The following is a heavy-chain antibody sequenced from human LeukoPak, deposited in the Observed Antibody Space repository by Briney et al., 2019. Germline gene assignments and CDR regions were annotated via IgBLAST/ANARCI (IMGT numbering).Heavy chain of an antibody. D-gene: IGHD2-15*01. Sequence: ASVNVSCKASGYTFITYVMHWVRQAPGQRLEWMGWLNAGNGLTKYSQKFQGTVTITRDTSASTAYMELSSLRSEDTAVYYCATSRNSARGIDYWGQGTLVTVSS. CDR3: ATSRNSARGIDY. CDR1: GYTFITYV. CDR2: LNAGNGLT. V-gene: IGHV1-3*01. J-gene: IGHJ4*02.